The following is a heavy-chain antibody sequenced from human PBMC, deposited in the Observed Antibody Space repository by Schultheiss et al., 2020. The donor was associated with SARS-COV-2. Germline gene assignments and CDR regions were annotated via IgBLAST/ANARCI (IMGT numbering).Heavy chain of an antibody. D-gene: IGHD6-19*01. Sequence: GGSLRLSCAASGFTFNSYAMNWVRQAPGRGLEWVSGLSGSGGSTYYANFAKGRFTISRDNSKSTLFLQMNGLRADDTAVYYCARDRGNGWYDYYYGMDVWSQGTTVTVSS. CDR2: LSGSGGST. CDR1: GFTFNSYA. V-gene: IGHV3-23*01. J-gene: IGHJ6*02. CDR3: ARDRGNGWYDYYYGMDV.